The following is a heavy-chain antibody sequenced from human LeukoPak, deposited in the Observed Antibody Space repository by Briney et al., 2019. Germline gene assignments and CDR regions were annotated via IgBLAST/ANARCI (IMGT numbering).Heavy chain of an antibody. J-gene: IGHJ4*02. CDR3: AKDHLFDY. CDR1: GFTFSSYG. V-gene: IGHV3-30*18. Sequence: GRSLRLSCAASGFTFSSYGMHWVRQAPGKGLEWVAVISYDGSNKYYADSVKGRFTISRDNSKNTLYLQMNSLRAEDTAVYYCAKDHLFDYWGQGTLVTVSS. CDR2: ISYDGSNK.